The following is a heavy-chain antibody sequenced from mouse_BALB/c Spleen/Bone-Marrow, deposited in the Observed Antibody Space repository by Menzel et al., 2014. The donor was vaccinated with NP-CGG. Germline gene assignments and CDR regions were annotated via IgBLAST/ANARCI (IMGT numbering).Heavy chain of an antibody. V-gene: IGHV14-3*02. D-gene: IGHD1-2*01. J-gene: IGHJ4*01. CDR1: GFNIKDTY. CDR3: ARNSFRGYDLDY. Sequence: EVMLVESGAELVKPGASVRLSCTASGFNIKDTYIHWVKQRPEQGLEWIGRIDPATGNSKYDPKFQGKATMRADTSSNTVYLQLSSLTFEDSAVYYCARNSFRGYDLDYWGQGTSVTVSS. CDR2: IDPATGNS.